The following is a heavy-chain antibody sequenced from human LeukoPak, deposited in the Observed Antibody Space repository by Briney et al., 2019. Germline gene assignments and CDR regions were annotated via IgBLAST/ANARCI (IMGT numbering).Heavy chain of an antibody. J-gene: IGHJ4*02. V-gene: IGHV3-23*01. Sequence: GGSLRLSCAASGYIFSDHGTTWVRQAPGKGLEWVSTINGPGDNPRYAETVKGRFTISRDNSRNTVFLQMDSLRADDTAIYYCAKVTVCFGCYFDYWGQGILVTVSS. CDR2: INGPGDNP. D-gene: IGHD3-10*02. CDR3: AKVTVCFGCYFDY. CDR1: GYIFSDHG.